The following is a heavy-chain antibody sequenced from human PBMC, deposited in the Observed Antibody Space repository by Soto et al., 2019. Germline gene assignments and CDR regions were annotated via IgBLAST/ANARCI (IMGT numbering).Heavy chain of an antibody. CDR3: ASGTNGAFFVY. J-gene: IGHJ4*02. D-gene: IGHD2-8*01. V-gene: IGHV3-11*01. CDR2: ISSRSSTI. CDR1: GFTFSDYY. Sequence: QVQLVESGGGLVKPGGSLRLSCAASGFTFSDYYMSWIRQAPGKGLEWVSYISSRSSTIFYADSVKGRFTISRDTVKNSGYLPMNSRRAEDTAVYYCASGTNGAFFVYWGQGILVTVSS.